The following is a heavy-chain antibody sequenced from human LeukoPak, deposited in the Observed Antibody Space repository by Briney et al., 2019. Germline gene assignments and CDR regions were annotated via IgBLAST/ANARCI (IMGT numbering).Heavy chain of an antibody. D-gene: IGHD6-13*01. Sequence: SETLSLTCMVSGGSITGDYWSWIRQPPGKALEWIGYIYSSGGTNYNPSLSSRVTISVDTSKNQFSLKLSSVTAADTAVYYCASDETLAAAGNDYWGQGTLDTVSS. CDR3: ASDETLAAAGNDY. J-gene: IGHJ4*02. V-gene: IGHV4-59*12. CDR1: GGSITGDY. CDR2: IYSSGGT.